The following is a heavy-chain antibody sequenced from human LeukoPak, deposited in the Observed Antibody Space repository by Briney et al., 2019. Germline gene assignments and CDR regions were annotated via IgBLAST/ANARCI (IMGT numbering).Heavy chain of an antibody. CDR1: GYTFTSYG. J-gene: IGHJ5*02. Sequence: ASVKVSCKASGYTFTSYGTSWVRQAPGQGLEWMGWISAYNGNTNYAQKLQGRVTMTTDTSTSTAYMELRSLRSDDTAVYYCAREGYCSGGSCRHNWFDPWGQGTLVTVSS. V-gene: IGHV1-18*04. CDR3: AREGYCSGGSCRHNWFDP. D-gene: IGHD2-15*01. CDR2: ISAYNGNT.